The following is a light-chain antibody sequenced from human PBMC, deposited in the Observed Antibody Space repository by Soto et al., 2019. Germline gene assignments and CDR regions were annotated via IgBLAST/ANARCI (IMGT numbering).Light chain of an antibody. J-gene: IGKJ2*01. CDR1: QSVSSY. Sequence: EIVLTQSPATLSLSPGERATLSCRASQSVSSYLAWYQQKPGQAPRLLIYDASNRATGVPARFSGSGSGTDFTLTISSLEPEDFAVYFCQQRGHWPPYTFGQWTKLEIK. CDR2: DAS. V-gene: IGKV3-11*01. CDR3: QQRGHWPPYT.